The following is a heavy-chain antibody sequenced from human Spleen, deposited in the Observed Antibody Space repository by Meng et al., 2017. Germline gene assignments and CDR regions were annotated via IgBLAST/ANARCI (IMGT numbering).Heavy chain of an antibody. CDR3: ARDLAWVLFDY. D-gene: IGHD3-3*01. V-gene: IGHV3-23*01. J-gene: IGHJ4*02. CDR2: ISGSGVST. CDR1: GFTFSSYG. Sequence: GESLKISCAASGFTFSSYGMHWVRQAPGKGLEWVSAISGSGVSTYYADSVKGRCAISRDNSKNTLYLEMNSLGAEDTAVYYCARDLAWVLFDYWGQGALVTVSS.